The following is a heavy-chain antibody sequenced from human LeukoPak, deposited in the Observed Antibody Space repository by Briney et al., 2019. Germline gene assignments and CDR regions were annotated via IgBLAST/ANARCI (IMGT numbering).Heavy chain of an antibody. V-gene: IGHV4-4*07. Sequence: SETLSLTCTVSGGSISSYYWSWIRQPAGKGLEWIGRIYTSGSTNYNPSLKSRVTMSVDTSKNQFSLKLSSVTAGDTAVSYCGRWNDYSILYNWFVPSGQGTLGTVSS. CDR3: GRWNDYSILYNWFVP. CDR1: GGSISSYY. D-gene: IGHD4-11*01. CDR2: IYTSGST. J-gene: IGHJ5*02.